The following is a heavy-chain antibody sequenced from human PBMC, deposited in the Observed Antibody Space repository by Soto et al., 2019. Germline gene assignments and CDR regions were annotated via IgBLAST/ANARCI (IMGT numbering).Heavy chain of an antibody. V-gene: IGHV3-11*01. CDR2: ISSSGSTI. CDR3: ARTGGTTYHSSGYYPPLYYYYGMDV. J-gene: IGHJ6*02. Sequence: PGGSLRLSCAASGFTFSDYYMSWIRQAPGKGLEWVSYISSSGSTIYYADSVKGRFTISRDNAKNSLYLQMNSLRAEDTAVYYCARTGGTTYHSSGYYPPLYYYYGMDVWGQGTLVTVSS. CDR1: GFTFSDYY. D-gene: IGHD3-22*01.